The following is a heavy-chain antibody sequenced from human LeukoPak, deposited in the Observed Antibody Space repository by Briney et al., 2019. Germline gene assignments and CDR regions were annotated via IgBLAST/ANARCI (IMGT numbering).Heavy chain of an antibody. J-gene: IGHJ3*02. D-gene: IGHD3-22*01. Sequence: PSETLSLTCAVYGGSFSGYYWSWIRQPPGKGLEWIGEINHSGSTNYNPSLKSRVTISVDTSKNQFSLKLSSVTAADTAVYYCARRERSYYDSSGRNAFDIWGQGTMVTVSS. CDR1: GGSFSGYY. CDR3: ARRERSYYDSSGRNAFDI. V-gene: IGHV4-34*01. CDR2: INHSGST.